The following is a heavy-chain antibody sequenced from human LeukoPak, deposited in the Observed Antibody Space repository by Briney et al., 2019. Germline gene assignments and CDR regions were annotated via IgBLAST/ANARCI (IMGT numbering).Heavy chain of an antibody. CDR1: GFTFSSYA. J-gene: IGHJ4*02. V-gene: IGHV3-23*01. Sequence: GGSLRLSCAASGFTFSSYAMSWVRQAPGKGLEWVSAISGSGGSTYYADSVKGRFTISRDNSKNTLYLQMNSLRAEDTAVYYCAKDLGLGYCSSTSCSVPAYFDYWGQGTLVTVSS. CDR3: AKDLGLGYCSSTSCSVPAYFDY. D-gene: IGHD2-2*01. CDR2: ISGSGGST.